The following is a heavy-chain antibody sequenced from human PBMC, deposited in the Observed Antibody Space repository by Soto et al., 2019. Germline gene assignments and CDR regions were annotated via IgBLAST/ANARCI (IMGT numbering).Heavy chain of an antibody. CDR2: IYYSRST. D-gene: IGHD3-10*01. J-gene: IGHJ5*02. V-gene: IGHV4-30-4*02. CDR1: GGSISSGDYY. CDR3: ARAGRAGSGSYYMLDP. Sequence: SETLSLTCTVSGGSISSGDYYWGWIRQPPGKDLEWIGYIYYSRSTNYNPSLKSRVTISVDTSKNQFSLKLSSVTAADMAVFYCARAGRAGSGSYYMLDPWGQGTLVTVSS.